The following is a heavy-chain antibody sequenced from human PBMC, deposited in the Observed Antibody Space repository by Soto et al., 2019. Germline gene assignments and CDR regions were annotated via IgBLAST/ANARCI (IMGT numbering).Heavy chain of an antibody. Sequence: GGSLRLSCAASGFTFSSYGMHWVRQAPGKGLEWVAVIWYDGSNKYYADSVKGRFTISRDNSKNTLYLQMNSLRAEDTAVYYCARDPYGDYYAFDIWGQGTMVTVSS. CDR1: GFTFSSYG. CDR3: ARDPYGDYYAFDI. J-gene: IGHJ3*02. V-gene: IGHV3-33*01. D-gene: IGHD4-17*01. CDR2: IWYDGSNK.